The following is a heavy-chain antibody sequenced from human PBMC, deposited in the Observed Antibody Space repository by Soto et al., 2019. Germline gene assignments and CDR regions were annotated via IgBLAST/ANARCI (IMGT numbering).Heavy chain of an antibody. CDR2: ISAHNGNT. Sequence: QAHLVQSGPEVKKPGASVKVSCKGSGYIFTSYGIAWVRQAPGQGLEWMGWISAHNGNTEYAKKFQGRVTVTRDTSTRTAYLELRSLRSDDTALYYCARGRYGDYWGQGALVTVSS. CDR3: ARGRYGDY. J-gene: IGHJ4*02. D-gene: IGHD4-17*01. V-gene: IGHV1-18*01. CDR1: GYIFTSYG.